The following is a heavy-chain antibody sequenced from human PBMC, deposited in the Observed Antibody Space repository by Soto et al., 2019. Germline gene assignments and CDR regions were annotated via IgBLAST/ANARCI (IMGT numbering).Heavy chain of an antibody. J-gene: IGHJ6*02. Sequence: SVKVSCKVSGGAFSNYSLNWVRHAPGLGLEWLGGIIPLHNTSNYSLKLLGRGSVTADISSNTVYMHLSGLTSDDTATYYCAIWSNWNPLYYRGMDVWGQGTTVTVSS. CDR3: AIWSNWNPLYYRGMDV. V-gene: IGHV1-69*08. D-gene: IGHD1-20*01. CDR1: GGAFSNYS. CDR2: IIPLHNTS.